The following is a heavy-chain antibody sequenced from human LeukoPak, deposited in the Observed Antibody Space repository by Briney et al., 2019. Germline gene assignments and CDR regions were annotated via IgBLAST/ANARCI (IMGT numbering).Heavy chain of an antibody. D-gene: IGHD3-10*01. J-gene: IGHJ5*02. CDR1: GGSISSYY. CDR3: ARVYGSGNDH. Sequence: SETLSLTCTVSGGSISSYYWSWTRQPPGKGLEWIGYIYYSGSTNYNPSLKSRVTISVDTSKNQFSLKLSSVTAADTAVYYCARVYGSGNDHWGQGTLVTVSS. V-gene: IGHV4-59*01. CDR2: IYYSGST.